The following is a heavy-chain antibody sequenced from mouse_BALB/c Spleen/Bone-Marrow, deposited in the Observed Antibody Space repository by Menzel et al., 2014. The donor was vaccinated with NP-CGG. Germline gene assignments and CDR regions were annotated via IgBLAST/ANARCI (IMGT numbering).Heavy chain of an antibody. J-gene: IGHJ2*01. Sequence: EVKLMESGGGLVQPGGSLRLSCATSGFTSTDYYMSWVRQPPGKALEWLGFIRNKANGYTTEYSASVKGRFTISRDNSXXXXXXXXNTLRAEDSATYYCARDMGLLRFDYWGQGTTLTVSS. V-gene: IGHV7-3*02. CDR1: GFTSTDYY. D-gene: IGHD1-1*01. CDR3: ARDMGLLRFDY. CDR2: IRNKANGYTT.